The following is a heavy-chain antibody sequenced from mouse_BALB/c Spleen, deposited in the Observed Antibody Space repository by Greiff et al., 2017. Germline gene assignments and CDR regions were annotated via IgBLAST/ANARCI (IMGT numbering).Heavy chain of an antibody. D-gene: IGHD2-3*01. V-gene: IGHV1-80*01. CDR2: IYPGDGDT. CDR3: ARFRYDGYSFDY. CDR1: GYAFSSYW. Sequence: QVQLKQSGAELVRPGSSVKISCKASGYAFSSYWMNWVKQRPGQGLEWIGQIYPGDGDTNYNGKFKGKATLTADKSSSTAYMQLSSLTSEDSAVYFCARFRYDGYSFDYWGQGTTLTVSS. J-gene: IGHJ2*01.